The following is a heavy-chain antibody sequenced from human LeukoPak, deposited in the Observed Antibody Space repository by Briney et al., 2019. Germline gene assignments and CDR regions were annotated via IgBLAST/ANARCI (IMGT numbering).Heavy chain of an antibody. J-gene: IGHJ6*03. CDR3: ARERGYCSSTSCLYYYYYMDV. D-gene: IGHD2-2*01. Sequence: ASVKVSCKASRGTLSSYAISWVRQAPGQGLEWMGRIIPIFGTANYAQKFQGRVTITADKSTSTAYMELSSLRSEDTAVYYCARERGYCSSTSCLYYYYYMDVWGKGTTVTVSS. V-gene: IGHV1-69*06. CDR1: RGTLSSYA. CDR2: IIPIFGTA.